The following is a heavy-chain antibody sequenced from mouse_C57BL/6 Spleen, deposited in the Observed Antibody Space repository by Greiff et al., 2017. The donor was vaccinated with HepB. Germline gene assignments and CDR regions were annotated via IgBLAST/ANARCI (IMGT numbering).Heavy chain of an antibody. CDR3: ARPYYSNFDY. Sequence: VQLQESGAELVKPGASVKMSCKASGYTFTSYWITWVKQRPGQGLEWIGDIYPGSGSTNYNEKFKSKATLTVDTSSSTAYMQLSSLTSEDSAVYYCARPYYSNFDYWGQGTTLTVSS. CDR2: IYPGSGST. CDR1: GYTFTSYW. J-gene: IGHJ2*01. V-gene: IGHV1-55*01. D-gene: IGHD2-5*01.